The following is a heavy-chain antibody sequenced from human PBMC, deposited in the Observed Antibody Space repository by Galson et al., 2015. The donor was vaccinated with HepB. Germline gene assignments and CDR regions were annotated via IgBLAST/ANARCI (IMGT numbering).Heavy chain of an antibody. CDR2: ISGTGTYT. Sequence: SLRLSCAASGFTFSDYYMSWIRQAPGKGLEWLSYISGTGTYTNYADSVKGRFTISRDSAKNSLYLQMNSLRAEDTAVYFCARVADSDYGDHAHFDSWGLGTLVTVSS. V-gene: IGHV3-11*06. D-gene: IGHD4-17*01. CDR1: GFTFSDYY. J-gene: IGHJ4*02. CDR3: ARVADSDYGDHAHFDS.